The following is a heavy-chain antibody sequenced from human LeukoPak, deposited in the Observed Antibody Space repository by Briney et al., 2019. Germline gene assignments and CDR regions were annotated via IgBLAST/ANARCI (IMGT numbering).Heavy chain of an antibody. Sequence: GGSLRLSCAASGFTFSSYWMHWVRQAPGKGLEWVSAISGSGDSTYYADSVKGRFTISRDNSRNTLYLQMNSLRAEDTAVYYCAKRRYFDWLSPNNWFDPWGQGTLVTVSS. CDR3: AKRRYFDWLSPNNWFDP. CDR2: ISGSGDST. D-gene: IGHD3-9*01. J-gene: IGHJ5*02. CDR1: GFTFSSYW. V-gene: IGHV3-23*01.